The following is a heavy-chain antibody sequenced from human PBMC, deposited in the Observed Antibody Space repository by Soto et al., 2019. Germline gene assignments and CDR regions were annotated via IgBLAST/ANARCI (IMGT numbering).Heavy chain of an antibody. D-gene: IGHD4-17*01. V-gene: IGHV3-15*05. CDR1: GFTFRNAW. Sequence: EVQLVESGGGFVQPGGSLRVSCVVSGFTFRNAWMAWVRQAPGKGLEWVGRIKRNSDGATTDYAAPVKGRFTISRDDSKNTLYLKMNSLKNEDTALYYCTTAATTVTTIDYWAQGTLVTVSS. J-gene: IGHJ4*02. CDR3: TTAATTVTTIDY. CDR2: IKRNSDGATT.